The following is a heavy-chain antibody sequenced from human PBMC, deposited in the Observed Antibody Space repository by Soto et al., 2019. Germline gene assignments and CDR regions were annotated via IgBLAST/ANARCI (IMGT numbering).Heavy chain of an antibody. D-gene: IGHD3-22*01. CDR2: INPNSGGT. V-gene: IGHV1-2*02. J-gene: IGHJ4*02. Sequence: GXPVKYSGKAPANPFTGYNMTGVRQAPGQGLEWMGWINPNSGGTNYAQKFQGRVTMTRDTSISTAYMELSRLRSDDTAVYYCARAPFVRKYCDSSGYFGYWGQGTLVTVSS. CDR3: ARAPFVRKYCDSSGYFGY. CDR1: ANPFTGYN.